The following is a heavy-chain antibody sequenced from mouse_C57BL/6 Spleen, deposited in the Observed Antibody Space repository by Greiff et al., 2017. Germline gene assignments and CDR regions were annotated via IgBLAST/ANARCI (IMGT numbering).Heavy chain of an antibody. CDR1: GFTFSNYW. J-gene: IGHJ2*01. CDR2: IRLKSDNYAT. CDR3: TGGYYSNYGLYYFDY. Sequence: EVKVEESGGGLVQPGGSMKLSCVASGFTFSNYWMNWVRQSPEKGLEWVAQIRLKSDNYATHYAESVKGRFTISRDDSKSSVYLQMNNLRAEDTGIYYCTGGYYSNYGLYYFDYWGQGTTLTVSS. V-gene: IGHV6-3*01. D-gene: IGHD2-5*01.